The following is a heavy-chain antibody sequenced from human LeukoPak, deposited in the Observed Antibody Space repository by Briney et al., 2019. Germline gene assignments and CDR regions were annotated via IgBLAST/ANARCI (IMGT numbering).Heavy chain of an antibody. J-gene: IGHJ4*02. CDR1: GVTFRSYN. CDR2: ISSGNSFI. D-gene: IGHD2-15*01. V-gene: IGHV3-21*01. CDR3: ARDPSGSYLYY. Sequence: GGSLRLSCAASGVTFRSYNMNWVRQAPGKGLEWVSFISSGNSFIYYADSVKGRFTISRDNAKNSLYLQMNNLRAEDTAVYYCARDPSGSYLYYWGQGTLVTVSS.